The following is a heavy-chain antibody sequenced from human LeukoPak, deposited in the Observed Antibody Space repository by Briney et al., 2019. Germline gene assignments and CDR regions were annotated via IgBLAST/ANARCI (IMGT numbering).Heavy chain of an antibody. CDR3: ATKPAPYPFYYYYMDV. D-gene: IGHD2-2*01. CDR2: IYYSGST. CDR1: GDSISSSSYY. Sequence: SETLSLTCTVSGDSISSSSYYWGWIRQPPGKGLEWIGYIYYSGSTNYNPSLKSRVTISVDTSKNQFSLKLSSVTAADTAVYYCATKPAPYPFYYYYMDVWGKGTTVTVSS. V-gene: IGHV4-61*05. J-gene: IGHJ6*03.